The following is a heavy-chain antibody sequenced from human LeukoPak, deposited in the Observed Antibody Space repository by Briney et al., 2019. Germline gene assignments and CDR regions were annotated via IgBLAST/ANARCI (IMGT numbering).Heavy chain of an antibody. Sequence: ASVTVSCKASGYTFTGYYMHWVRQAPGQGLGWVGWINPNSGGTNYAQKFQGRVTMTRDTSISTAYMELSRLRSDDTAVYYCARELRRAVTTFGGDDAFDIWGQGTMVTVSS. J-gene: IGHJ3*02. V-gene: IGHV1-2*02. CDR2: INPNSGGT. CDR1: GYTFTGYY. CDR3: ARELRRAVTTFGGDDAFDI. D-gene: IGHD4-17*01.